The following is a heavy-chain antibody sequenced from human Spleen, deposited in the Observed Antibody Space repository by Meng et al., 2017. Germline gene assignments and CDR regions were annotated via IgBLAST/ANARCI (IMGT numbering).Heavy chain of an antibody. CDR2: INPNSGGT. CDR3: ARVGWELLSDFDY. CDR1: EYTFTAYY. D-gene: IGHD1-26*01. J-gene: IGHJ4*02. Sequence: ASVKVSCKASEYTFTAYYMHWVRQAPGQGLEWMGWINPNSGGTNYAQKFQGRVTMTRDTSISTAYMELSRLRSDDTAVYYCARVGWELLSDFDYWGQGTLVTVSS. V-gene: IGHV1-2*02.